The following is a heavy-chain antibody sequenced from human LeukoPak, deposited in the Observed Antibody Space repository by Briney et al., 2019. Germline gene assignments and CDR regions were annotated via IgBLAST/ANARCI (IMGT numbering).Heavy chain of an antibody. CDR2: INPNSGGT. V-gene: IGHV1-2*06. J-gene: IGHJ4*02. CDR1: GYTFTGYY. CDR3: ARGAGWTTVDFDY. Sequence: GASVRVSCKASGYTFTGYYMHWVRQAPGQGLEWVGRINPNSGGTNYAQRFQGRVTMTRDTSISTAYMELSRLRSDDTAVYYCARGAGWTTVDFDYWGQGTLVTVSS. D-gene: IGHD6-19*01.